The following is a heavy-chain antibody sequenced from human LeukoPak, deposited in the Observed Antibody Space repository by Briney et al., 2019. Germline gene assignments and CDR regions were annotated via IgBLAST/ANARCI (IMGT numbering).Heavy chain of an antibody. CDR3: AKDYVVTALDY. D-gene: IGHD2-21*02. J-gene: IGHJ4*02. V-gene: IGHV3-30*18. Sequence: GGSLRLSCAASGFTFSSYGMHWVRQAPGKGLEWVAVISYDGSNKYYADSVKGRFTISRDNSKNTLYLQMNSLRAEDTAVYYCAKDYVVTALDYWGQGTLVTVSS. CDR1: GFTFSSYG. CDR2: ISYDGSNK.